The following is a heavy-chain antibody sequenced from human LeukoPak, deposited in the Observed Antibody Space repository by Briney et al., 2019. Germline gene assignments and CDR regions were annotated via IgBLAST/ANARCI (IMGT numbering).Heavy chain of an antibody. D-gene: IGHD5-12*01. CDR3: TTKVIRGNSGDDYDD. V-gene: IGHV3-30*03. Sequence: GGSLRLSCAASEVNFSSYGMHWVRQAPGKGLEWVALISSDGNDKLYGDSVKGRFTISRDDSKSTLYLQMNSLRAEDTAVYYCTTKVIRGNSGDDYDDWGQGTLVTVSS. CDR1: EVNFSSYG. J-gene: IGHJ4*02. CDR2: ISSDGNDK.